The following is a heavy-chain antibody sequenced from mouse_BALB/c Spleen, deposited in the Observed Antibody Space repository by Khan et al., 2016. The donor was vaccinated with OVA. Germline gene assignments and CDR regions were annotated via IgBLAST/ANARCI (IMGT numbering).Heavy chain of an antibody. D-gene: IGHD1-1*01. J-gene: IGHJ3*01. CDR2: INTNTGEP. CDR3: ARGNYYGSNSWFAY. CDR1: GYTFTNYG. V-gene: IGHV9-3*02. Sequence: QVQLQQSGPELKKPGETVKISCKASGYTFTNYGINWVKQAPGKGLKWMGWINTNTGEPTYAEEFKGRFAFSLETSASTAYLQLNNLKNEDMATYFCARGNYYGSNSWFAYWGQGTLVTVSA.